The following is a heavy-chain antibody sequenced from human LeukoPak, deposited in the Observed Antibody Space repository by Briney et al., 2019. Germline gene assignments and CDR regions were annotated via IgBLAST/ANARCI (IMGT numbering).Heavy chain of an antibody. CDR3: ARGSSNWNYDPNLDY. D-gene: IGHD1-7*01. CDR2: VYNSGST. CDR1: GGSISSYY. V-gene: IGHV4-59*01. Sequence: SETLSLTCTVSGGSISSYYWSWIRQPPGKGLEWIGYVYNSGSTNYNPSLKSRVTISVDMSKNQFSLKLSSVTAADTAVYYCARGSSNWNYDPNLDYWGQGTLVTVSS. J-gene: IGHJ4*02.